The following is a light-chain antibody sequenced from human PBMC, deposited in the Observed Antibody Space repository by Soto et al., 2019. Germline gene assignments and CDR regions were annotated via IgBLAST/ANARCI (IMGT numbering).Light chain of an antibody. CDR2: GAS. J-gene: IGKJ5*01. V-gene: IGKV3-15*01. CDR3: QQYSSSTS. Sequence: DIVMTQSPTTLSLSPGERATLSCRTSQSVSTNLAWYQQTPGQVPSLLIYGASTRASGIPARFSGSGSGTEFTLTIGSLQSEDFAVYYCQQYSSSTSFGQGTRLEIK. CDR1: QSVSTN.